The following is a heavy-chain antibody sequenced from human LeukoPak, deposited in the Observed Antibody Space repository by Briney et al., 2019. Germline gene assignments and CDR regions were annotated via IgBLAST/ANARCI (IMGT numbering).Heavy chain of an antibody. CDR3: ARAYGDYVRGNWFDP. V-gene: IGHV3-48*01. J-gene: IGHJ5*02. Sequence: GGSLRLSCAASGFTFSSYSMNWVRQAPGKGLEWVSYISSSSSTTYYADSVKGRFTISRDNAKNSLYLQMNSLRAEDTAVYYCARAYGDYVRGNWFDPWGQGTLVTVSS. CDR1: GFTFSSYS. D-gene: IGHD4-17*01. CDR2: ISSSSSTT.